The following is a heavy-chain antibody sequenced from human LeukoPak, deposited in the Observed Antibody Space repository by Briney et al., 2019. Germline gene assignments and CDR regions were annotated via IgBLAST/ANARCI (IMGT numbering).Heavy chain of an antibody. CDR3: ARSEDYYDSSGYSPWFDP. D-gene: IGHD3-22*01. J-gene: IGHJ5*02. CDR2: IGAYNGNT. CDR1: GYTFTSYG. V-gene: IGHV1-18*01. Sequence: ASVKVSCKASGYTFTSYGISWVRQAPGQGLEWMGRIGAYNGNTNYAQKLQGRVTMTTDTSTSTAYMELRSLRSDDTAVYYCARSEDYYDSSGYSPWFDPWGQGTLVTVSS.